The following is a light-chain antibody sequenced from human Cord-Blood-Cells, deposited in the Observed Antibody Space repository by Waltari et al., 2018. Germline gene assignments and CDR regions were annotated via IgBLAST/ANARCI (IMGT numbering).Light chain of an antibody. J-gene: IGKJ4*01. CDR3: QQYYSYPLT. CDR2: SAS. V-gene: IGKV1-8*01. CDR1: QGISSY. Sequence: IRMTQSPSSFSASTGERVNITCRASQGISSYLAWYQQKPGQAPKLLIYSASTLQSGVPSRFSGSGSGTDFTLTISCLQSEDFATYYCQQYYSYPLTFGGGTKVEIK.